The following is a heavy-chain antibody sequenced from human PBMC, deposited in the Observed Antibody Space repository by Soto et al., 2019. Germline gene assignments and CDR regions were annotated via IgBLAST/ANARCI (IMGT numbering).Heavy chain of an antibody. Sequence: EVQLVESGGGLVQPGGSLRLSCAASGFTFSSYTMNWVRQAPGKGLEWVSYISSSSSTIYYADSVKGRFTISRDNAKNSLYLQMNRLRAEDTDVYYCARGVGDYGDYKVKEIFDYRGQGTLVTVSS. V-gene: IGHV3-48*01. J-gene: IGHJ4*02. CDR2: ISSSSSTI. D-gene: IGHD4-17*01. CDR3: ARGVGDYGDYKVKEIFDY. CDR1: GFTFSSYT.